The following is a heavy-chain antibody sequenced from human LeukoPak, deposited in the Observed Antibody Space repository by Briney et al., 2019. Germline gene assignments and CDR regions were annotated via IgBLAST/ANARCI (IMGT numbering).Heavy chain of an antibody. CDR3: ARGISNVLLWFGESCGMYYFDY. Sequence: PSETLSLTCTVSGGSISSSTYYWGWIRQPPGKGLEWIGSIYYSGSTYYNLSLRSRVTISVDTSKNQFSLKLNSVTAADTAVYYCARGISNVLLWFGESCGMYYFDYWGQGTLVTVSS. V-gene: IGHV4-39*01. CDR1: GGSISSSTYY. D-gene: IGHD3-10*01. CDR2: IYYSGST. J-gene: IGHJ4*02.